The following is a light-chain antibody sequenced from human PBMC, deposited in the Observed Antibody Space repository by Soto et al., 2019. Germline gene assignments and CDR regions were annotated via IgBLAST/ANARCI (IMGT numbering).Light chain of an antibody. Sequence: EIVLTQSPATLSLSPGERATLSCRASQSVNRYLAWYQQKPGQAPRLLIYDASSRATGIPARFSGSGSGTDYTLTIDSLEPEDSAVYYCQHRYNWPPLTFGHGTRLEI. CDR2: DAS. J-gene: IGKJ5*01. CDR1: QSVNRY. CDR3: QHRYNWPPLT. V-gene: IGKV3-11*01.